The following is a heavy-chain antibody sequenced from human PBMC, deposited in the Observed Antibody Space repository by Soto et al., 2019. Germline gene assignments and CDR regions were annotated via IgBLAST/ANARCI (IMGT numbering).Heavy chain of an antibody. CDR1: GYSVTSAYY. J-gene: IGHJ4*02. CDR3: AGSIAETTTYLDS. CDR2: LYHSGNT. D-gene: IGHD1-7*01. Sequence: SETLSLTCTVSGYSVTSAYYWGWIRQPPGKGLEWPGTLYHSGNTYYNPSLKSRLTISLDASRNHVSLKVRSVTAADTAIYFCAGSIAETTTYLDSWGQGSLVTVSS. V-gene: IGHV4-38-2*02.